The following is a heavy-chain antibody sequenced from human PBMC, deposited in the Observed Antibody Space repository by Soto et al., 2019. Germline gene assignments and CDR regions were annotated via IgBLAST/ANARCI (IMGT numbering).Heavy chain of an antibody. J-gene: IGHJ6*02. CDR1: GFTFSSYG. D-gene: IGHD5-12*01. Sequence: GGSLRLSCAASGFTFSSYGMHWVRQAPGKGLEWVAVISYDGSNKYYADSVKGRFTISRDNSKNTLYLQMNSLRAEDTAVYYCAKDRAVATSGYYYGMDVWGQGTTVTVS. V-gene: IGHV3-30*18. CDR3: AKDRAVATSGYYYGMDV. CDR2: ISYDGSNK.